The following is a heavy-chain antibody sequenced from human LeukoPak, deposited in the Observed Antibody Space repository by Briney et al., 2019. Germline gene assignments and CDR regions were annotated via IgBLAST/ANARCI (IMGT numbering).Heavy chain of an antibody. CDR3: ARDLGGFPYGMDV. D-gene: IGHD3-10*01. CDR2: IYYSGST. Sequence: SETLSLTCTVSGGSISSYYWSWIRQPPGKGLEWIGCIYYSGSTNYNPSLKSRVTISVDTSKNQFSLKLSSVTAADTAVYYCARDLGGFPYGMDVWGQGTTVTVSS. V-gene: IGHV4-59*01. J-gene: IGHJ6*02. CDR1: GGSISSYY.